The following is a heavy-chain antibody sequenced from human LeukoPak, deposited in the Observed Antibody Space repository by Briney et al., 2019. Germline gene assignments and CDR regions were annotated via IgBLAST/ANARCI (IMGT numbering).Heavy chain of an antibody. J-gene: IGHJ6*02. CDR3: ARELTPIVVVPAAINYYYYGMDV. CDR2: ISSSSSTI. Sequence: GGPLTLSCAASGLNFSSYSMNWVRQAPGKGLEWVSYISSSSSTIYYADSVEGRFTISRDNAKNSLYLQINSLRDEDTAVYYCARELTPIVVVPAAINYYYYGMDVWGQGTTVTVSS. D-gene: IGHD2-2*01. V-gene: IGHV3-48*02. CDR1: GLNFSSYS.